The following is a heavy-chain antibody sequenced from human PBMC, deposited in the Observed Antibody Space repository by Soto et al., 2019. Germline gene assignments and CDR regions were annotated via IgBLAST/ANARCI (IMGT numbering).Heavy chain of an antibody. D-gene: IGHD2-15*01. J-gene: IGHJ2*01. CDR2: IIAIFGTA. CDR1: GGTFSSYA. V-gene: IGHV1-69*12. CDR3: ARVGYRDGRWYVDL. Sequence: QVQLVQSGAEVKKPGSSVKVSCKASGGTFSSYAISWVRQAPGQGLEWMGGIIAIFGTANYAQKFQGRVTITADESTSTASMEMSSVRTEDTAVYSCARVGYRDGRWYVDLWGRFTLVTVS.